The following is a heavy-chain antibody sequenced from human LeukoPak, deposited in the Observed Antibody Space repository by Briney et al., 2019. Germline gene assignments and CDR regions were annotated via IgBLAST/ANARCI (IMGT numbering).Heavy chain of an antibody. J-gene: IGHJ3*02. CDR2: IYYSGST. Sequence: PSETLSLTCTVSGGSISSSSYYWGWIRQPPGKGLEWIGSIYYSGSTYYNPSLKSRVTISVDTSKNQFSLKLSSVTAADTAVYYCARHIEIFGVVITVSSDIWGQGTMVTVSS. CDR1: GGSISSSSYY. D-gene: IGHD3-3*01. CDR3: ARHIEIFGVVITVSSDI. V-gene: IGHV4-39*01.